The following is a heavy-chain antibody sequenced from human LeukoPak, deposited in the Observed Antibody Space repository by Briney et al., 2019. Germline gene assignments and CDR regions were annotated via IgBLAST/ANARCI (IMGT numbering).Heavy chain of an antibody. CDR3: ARFSRGVGGGGPIDY. Sequence: SVKVSCKASGGTFSSYAISWVRQAPGQGLEWMGGIIPIFGTANYAQKFQGRVTITADESTSTAYMELSSLRSEDTAVHYCARFSRGVGGGGPIDYWGQGTLVTVSS. D-gene: IGHD3-10*01. CDR2: IIPIFGTA. CDR1: GGTFSSYA. V-gene: IGHV1-69*13. J-gene: IGHJ4*02.